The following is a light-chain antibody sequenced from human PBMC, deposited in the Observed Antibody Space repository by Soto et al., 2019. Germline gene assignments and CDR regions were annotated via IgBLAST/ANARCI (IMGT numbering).Light chain of an antibody. CDR2: KAS. CDR1: QSISSW. V-gene: IGKV1-5*03. Sequence: DIQMTQSPSTLSASVGDRVTLTCRASQSISSWLAWYQQKPGKAPKLLIYKASILESGVPSRFSGSGFGTEFTLTISSLQPDDFATYFCQQYETYWTFGQGTNVEVK. J-gene: IGKJ1*01. CDR3: QQYETYWT.